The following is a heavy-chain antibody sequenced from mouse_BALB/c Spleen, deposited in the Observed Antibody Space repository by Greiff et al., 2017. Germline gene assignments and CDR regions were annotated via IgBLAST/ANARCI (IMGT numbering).Heavy chain of an antibody. V-gene: IGHV14-4*02. CDR3: ARSYGNFWYFDV. J-gene: IGHJ1*01. D-gene: IGHD2-1*01. CDR2: IDPENGDT. Sequence: VQLQQSGAELVRSGASVKLSCTASGFNIKDYYMHWVKQRPEQGLEWIGWIDPENGDTEYAPKFQGKATITADTSSNTAYLQLSSLTSEDTAVYYCARSYGNFWYFDVWGAGTTVTVSS. CDR1: GFNIKDYY.